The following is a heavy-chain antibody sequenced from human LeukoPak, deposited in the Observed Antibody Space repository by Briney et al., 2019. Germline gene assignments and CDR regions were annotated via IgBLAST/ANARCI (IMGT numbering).Heavy chain of an antibody. CDR1: GFTFDDYG. V-gene: IGHV3-20*01. CDR3: ARLTIQPDNWFDL. Sequence: GGSLRLSCVASGFTFDDYGMIGPRQARGKGLEWVAGINWNGGSTGYADSVKGRFTISRDNAKSSLYLQMHSLRAEDTALYHCARLTIQPDNWFDLWGQGTLVTVSS. J-gene: IGHJ5*02. CDR2: INWNGGST. D-gene: IGHD1-1*01.